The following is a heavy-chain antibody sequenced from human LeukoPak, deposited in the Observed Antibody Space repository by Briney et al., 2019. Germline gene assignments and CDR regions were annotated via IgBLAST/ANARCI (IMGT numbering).Heavy chain of an antibody. V-gene: IGHV4-31*03. CDR3: ARAGIAAAGTLFDY. CDR2: IYYSGST. D-gene: IGHD6-13*01. Sequence: PSETLSLTCTVSGGSISSGGYYWSWIRQHPGKGLEWIGYIYYSGSTYYNPSLKSRVTISVDTSKNQFFLKLSSVTAADTAVYYCARAGIAAAGTLFDYWGQGTLVTVSS. CDR1: GGSISSGGYY. J-gene: IGHJ4*02.